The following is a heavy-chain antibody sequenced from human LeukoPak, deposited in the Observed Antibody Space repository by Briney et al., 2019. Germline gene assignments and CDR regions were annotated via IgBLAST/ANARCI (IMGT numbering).Heavy chain of an antibody. V-gene: IGHV4-39*07. CDR2: IYYSGST. CDR3: AREGIAAAAYFDY. CDR1: GGSIRSTSYY. J-gene: IGHJ4*02. D-gene: IGHD6-13*01. Sequence: TSETLSLTCTVSGGSIRSTSYYWGWIRQPPGKGLEWIGSIYYSGSTNYNPSLKRRVTISVDTSKNQFSLKLSSVTAADTAVYYCAREGIAAAAYFDYWGQGTLVTVSS.